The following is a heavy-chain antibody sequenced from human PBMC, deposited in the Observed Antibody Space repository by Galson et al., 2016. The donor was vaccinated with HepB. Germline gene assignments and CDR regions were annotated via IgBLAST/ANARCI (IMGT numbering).Heavy chain of an antibody. V-gene: IGHV4-59*01. CDR2: IYYTGST. Sequence: SETLSLTCTVAGGSISSYYWSWIRQPPGKGLEWIGYIYYTGSTNYNPSLKSPVTISVATSKKQFSLRLSSVTAADTAVYYCARDRRFLDWSGRGDAFDIWGQGTMVTVSS. CDR3: ARDRRFLDWSGRGDAFDI. CDR1: GGSISSYY. D-gene: IGHD3/OR15-3a*01. J-gene: IGHJ3*02.